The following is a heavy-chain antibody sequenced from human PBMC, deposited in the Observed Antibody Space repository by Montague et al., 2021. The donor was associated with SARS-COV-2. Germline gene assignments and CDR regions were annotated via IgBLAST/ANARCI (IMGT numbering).Heavy chain of an antibody. CDR3: AKGRTVVATISPFDY. D-gene: IGHD5-12*01. V-gene: IGHV3-23*01. CDR2: ISGSGGST. CDR1: GFTFSSYA. Sequence: SLSLSFSASGFTFSSYAMSWVRQAPGKGLEWVSAISGSGGSTYYADSVKGRFTISRDNSKNTLYLQMNSLRAEDTAVYYCAKGRTVVATISPFDYWGQGTLVTVSS. J-gene: IGHJ4*02.